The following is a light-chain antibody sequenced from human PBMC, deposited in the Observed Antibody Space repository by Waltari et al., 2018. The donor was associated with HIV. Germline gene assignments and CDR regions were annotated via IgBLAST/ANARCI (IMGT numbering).Light chain of an antibody. CDR2: NDN. Sequence: QSLLTQPPSASGTPGQRVTISCSGSSSNIGTTGINWYHHLPGTAPKLLIYNDNQRPSGVPDRFSGSKSGTSASLAISGLQSEDEADYYCAAWDDSLRGWVFGRGTKLDVL. CDR3: AAWDDSLRGWV. CDR1: SSNIGTTG. V-gene: IGLV1-44*01. J-gene: IGLJ3*02.